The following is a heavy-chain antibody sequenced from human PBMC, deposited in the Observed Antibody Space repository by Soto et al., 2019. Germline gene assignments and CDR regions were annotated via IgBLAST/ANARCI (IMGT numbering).Heavy chain of an antibody. V-gene: IGHV1-3*01. Sequence: QVQLVQSGAEAKKPGASVKDSCKASGYTFTAYAIHWVRQAPGQRLDWMGWINAGNGDTKYSQKFQGRVTITTDTAAATAYLELRSLRSEDTAVYYCTLIRFSSGWYFDYWGQGTLVSVSS. CDR3: TLIRFSSGWYFDY. J-gene: IGHJ4*02. CDR2: INAGNGDT. CDR1: GYTFTAYA. D-gene: IGHD6-19*01.